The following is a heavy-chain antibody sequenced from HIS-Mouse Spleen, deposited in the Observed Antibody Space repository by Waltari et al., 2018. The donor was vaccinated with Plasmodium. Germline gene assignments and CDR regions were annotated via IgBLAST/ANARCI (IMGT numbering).Heavy chain of an antibody. Sequence: EVQLVESGGGLVQPGGSLRRYCAASGFTFSSYWMSWVLEWVANIKQDGSEKYYVDSVKGRFTISRDNAKNSLYLQMNSLRAEDTAVYYCASSWYWYFDLWGRGTLVTVSS. D-gene: IGHD6-13*01. CDR1: GFTFSSYW. V-gene: IGHV3-7*01. CDR2: IKQDGSEK. J-gene: IGHJ2*01. CDR3: ASSWYWYFDL.